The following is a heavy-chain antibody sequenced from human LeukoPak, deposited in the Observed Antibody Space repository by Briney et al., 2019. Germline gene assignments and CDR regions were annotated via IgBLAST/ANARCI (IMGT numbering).Heavy chain of an antibody. Sequence: PGRSLRLSCAASGFTFSSYSMNWVRQAPGKGLEWVSSISSSSSYIYYADSVKGRFTISRDNAKNSLYLQMNSLRAEDTAVYYCARGDSSFSHTLDYWGQGTLVTVSS. CDR3: ARGDSSFSHTLDY. J-gene: IGHJ4*02. CDR2: ISSSSSYI. V-gene: IGHV3-21*01. CDR1: GFTFSSYS. D-gene: IGHD3-22*01.